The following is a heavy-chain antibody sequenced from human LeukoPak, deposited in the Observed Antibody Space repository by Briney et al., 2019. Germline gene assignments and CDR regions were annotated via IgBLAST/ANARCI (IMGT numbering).Heavy chain of an antibody. CDR3: ARDGEGALDY. CDR2: INPSGGST. J-gene: IGHJ4*02. D-gene: IGHD1-26*01. Sequence: ASVKVSCKASGYTFTGHYMHWVRQAPGQGLEWMGIINPSGGSTSYAQKFQGRVTMTRDTSTSTVYMELSSLRSEDTAVYYCARDGEGALDYWGQGTLVTVSS. CDR1: GYTFTGHY. V-gene: IGHV1-46*01.